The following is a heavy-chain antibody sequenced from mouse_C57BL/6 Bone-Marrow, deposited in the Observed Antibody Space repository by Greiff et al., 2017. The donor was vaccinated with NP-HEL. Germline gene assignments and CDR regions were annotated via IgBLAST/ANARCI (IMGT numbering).Heavy chain of an antibody. D-gene: IGHD1-1*01. J-gene: IGHJ2*01. V-gene: IGHV14-4*01. CDR3: TTFRFITTVVASNYFDY. CDR2: IDPENGDT. Sequence: EVQLQHSGAELVRPGASVKLSCTASGFNIKDDYMHWVKQRPEQGLEWIGWIDPENGDTEYASKFQGKATITADTSSNTAYLQLSSLTSEDTAVYYCTTFRFITTVVASNYFDYWGQGTTLTVSS. CDR1: GFNIKDDY.